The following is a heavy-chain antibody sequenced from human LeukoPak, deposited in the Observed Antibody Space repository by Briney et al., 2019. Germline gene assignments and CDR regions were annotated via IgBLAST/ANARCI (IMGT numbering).Heavy chain of an antibody. CDR2: IYYSGST. J-gene: IGHJ4*02. D-gene: IGHD5-24*01. Sequence: SETLSLTCAVYGGSFSGYYWSWIRQPPGKGLEWIGSIYYSGSTYYNPSLKSRVTISVDTSKNQFSLKLSSVTAADTAVYYCARHERDGYNHGGADYWGQGTLVTVSS. CDR3: ARHERDGYNHGGADY. V-gene: IGHV4-34*01. CDR1: GGSFSGYY.